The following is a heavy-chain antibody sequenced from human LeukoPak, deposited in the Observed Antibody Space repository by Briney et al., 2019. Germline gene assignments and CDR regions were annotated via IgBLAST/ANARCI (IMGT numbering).Heavy chain of an antibody. J-gene: IGHJ4*02. V-gene: IGHV3-48*01. CDR2: ISSSSSTI. Sequence: PGGSLRLSCAASGFTFSSYSMIWVRQAPGKGLEWVSYISSSSSTIYYADSVKGQFTISRDNAKNSLYLQMNSLRAEDTAVYYCARAVGYCSSSIRYRFDYWGRGTLVTVSS. D-gene: IGHD2-2*01. CDR3: ARAVGYCSSSIRYRFDY. CDR1: GFTFSSYS.